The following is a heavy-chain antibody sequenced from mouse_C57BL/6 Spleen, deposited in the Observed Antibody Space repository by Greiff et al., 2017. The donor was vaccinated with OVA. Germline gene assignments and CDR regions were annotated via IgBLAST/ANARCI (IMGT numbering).Heavy chain of an antibody. D-gene: IGHD2-1*01. V-gene: IGHV5-4*03. CDR3: ERVNYGNSWYFDV. Sequence: EVKLVESGGGLVKPGGSLKLSCAASGFTFSSYAMSWVRQTPEKRLEWVATISDGGSYTYYPDNVKGRFTISRDNAKNNLYLQMSHLKSEDTAMYYCERVNYGNSWYFDVWGKGTTVTVSS. CDR1: GFTFSSYA. J-gene: IGHJ1*03. CDR2: ISDGGSYT.